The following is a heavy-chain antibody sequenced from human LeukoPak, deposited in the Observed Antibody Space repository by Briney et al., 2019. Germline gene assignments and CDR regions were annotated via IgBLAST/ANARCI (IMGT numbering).Heavy chain of an antibody. D-gene: IGHD6-19*01. Sequence: PGGSLRLSCAAPGFTLRSYAMSWVRQAPGKGLEWVSGISGSGAGTYYADSVKGRFTISRDNSKNTLYLQMNSLRAEDTAVYYCAKDLTYTSGWLLHYWGQGTLVTVSS. CDR3: AKDLTYTSGWLLHY. CDR2: ISGSGAGT. CDR1: GFTLRSYA. V-gene: IGHV3-23*01. J-gene: IGHJ4*02.